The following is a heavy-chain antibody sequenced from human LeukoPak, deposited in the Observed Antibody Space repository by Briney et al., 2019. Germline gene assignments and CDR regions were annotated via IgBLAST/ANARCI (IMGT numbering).Heavy chain of an antibody. J-gene: IGHJ4*02. V-gene: IGHV3-23*01. CDR3: ARERGPYSSSFEVHY. CDR2: ISGSGSDT. D-gene: IGHD6-6*01. CDR1: GFTLTNYA. Sequence: GGSLRLSCTASGFTLTNYAMCWVRQAPGKGLEWVSAISGSGSDTYHADSVKGRFTISRDNSKNTLYLQMNSLRAEDTAVYYCARERGPYSSSFEVHYWGQGTLVTVSS.